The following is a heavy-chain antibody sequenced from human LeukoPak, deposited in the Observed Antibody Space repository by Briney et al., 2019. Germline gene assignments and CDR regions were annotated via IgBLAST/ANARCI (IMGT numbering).Heavy chain of an antibody. D-gene: IGHD4-11*01. Sequence: PSETLSLTCSVSGASISSTSSYWGWIRQPPGKGLEWIGYIYYSGSTNYNPSLKSRVTISVDTSKNQFSLKLSSVTAADTAVYYCARDTVRAFDIWGQGTMVTVSS. V-gene: IGHV4-61*01. J-gene: IGHJ3*02. CDR3: ARDTVRAFDI. CDR2: IYYSGST. CDR1: GASISSTSSY.